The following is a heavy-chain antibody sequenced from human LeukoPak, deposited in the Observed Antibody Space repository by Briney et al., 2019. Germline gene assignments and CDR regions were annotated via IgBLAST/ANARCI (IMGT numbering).Heavy chain of an antibody. D-gene: IGHD2-15*01. V-gene: IGHV4-30-2*01. CDR2: IYHSGST. CDR1: GGSISSGGYS. J-gene: IGHJ6*02. CDR3: ARAVGASGLMDV. Sequence: PSQTLSLTCAVSGGSISSGGYSWSWIRQPPGKGLEWIGYIYHSGSTYYNPSLKSRVTISVDRSKNRFSLKLSSVTAADTAVYYCARAVGASGLMDVWGQGTTVTVSS.